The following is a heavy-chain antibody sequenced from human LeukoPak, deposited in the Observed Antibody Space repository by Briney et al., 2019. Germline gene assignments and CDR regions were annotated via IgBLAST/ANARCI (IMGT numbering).Heavy chain of an antibody. CDR1: GFTFSRYG. V-gene: IGHV3-33*01. J-gene: IGHJ4*02. Sequence: GRYLRLSCAASGFTFSRYGMHWVRQAPGKGLEWVADIWSDGSTEYYADSVRGRFTISRDNSKNMLYLEMNSQRAEDTAVYYCARGGFPKPDCSGVSCYTEVNFWGQGTLVTASS. CDR3: ARGGFPKPDCSGVSCYTEVNF. D-gene: IGHD2-15*01. CDR2: IWSDGSTE.